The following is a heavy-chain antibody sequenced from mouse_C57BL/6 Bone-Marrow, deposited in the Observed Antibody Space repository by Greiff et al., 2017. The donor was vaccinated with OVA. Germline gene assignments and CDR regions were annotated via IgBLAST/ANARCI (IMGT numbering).Heavy chain of an antibody. CDR2: ISSGGSYT. J-gene: IGHJ2*01. CDR3: ASRHYYGSSYFDY. V-gene: IGHV5-6*02. D-gene: IGHD1-1*01. CDR1: GFTFSSYG. Sequence: EVMLVESGGDLVKPGGSLKLSCAASGFTFSSYGMSWVRQTPDKRLEWVATISSGGSYTYYPDSVKGRFTISRDNAKNTLYLQMSSLKSEDTAMYYCASRHYYGSSYFDYWGQGTTLTVSS.